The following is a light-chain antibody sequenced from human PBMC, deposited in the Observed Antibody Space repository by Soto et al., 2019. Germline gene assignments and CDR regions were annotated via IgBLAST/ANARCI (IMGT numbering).Light chain of an antibody. J-gene: IGKJ5*01. Sequence: PGERATLSCSASQNISSRYLAWYQQKPGQAPRLLISGASSRATGIPDRFSGSGSGTDFTLTISRLEPEDCAVYYCQQYYNWPRTFGQGTRLEIK. CDR3: QQYYNWPRT. CDR1: QNISSRY. CDR2: GAS. V-gene: IGKV3-20*01.